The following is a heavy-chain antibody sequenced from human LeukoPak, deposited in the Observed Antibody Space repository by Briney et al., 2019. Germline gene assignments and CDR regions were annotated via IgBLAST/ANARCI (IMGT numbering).Heavy chain of an antibody. V-gene: IGHV3-30*18. CDR3: AKDDDSSGYSHFDY. CDR2: ISYDGSNK. J-gene: IGHJ4*02. Sequence: GGSLRLSCAASGFTFSSYGMHWVRQAPGKGLEWVAVISYDGSNKYYADSVKGRFTISRDNSKNTLYLQMNSLRAEDTAVYYCAKDDDSSGYSHFDYWGQGALVTVSS. D-gene: IGHD3-22*01. CDR1: GFTFSSYG.